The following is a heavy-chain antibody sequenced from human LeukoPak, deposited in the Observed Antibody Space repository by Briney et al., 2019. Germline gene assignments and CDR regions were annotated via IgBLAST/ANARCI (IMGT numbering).Heavy chain of an antibody. V-gene: IGHV3-48*01. J-gene: IGHJ5*02. CDR3: ASGAEGYVFDP. D-gene: IGHD5-12*01. CDR2: ISSSSSTK. CDR1: GFTFSSYS. Sequence: GGSLRLSCAVPGFTFSSYSMNWVRQAPGKGLEWVSYISSSSSTKYYADSVKGRFTISRDNANNSLYLQMNSLRAEDTAVYYCASGAEGYVFDPWGQGTLVTVSS.